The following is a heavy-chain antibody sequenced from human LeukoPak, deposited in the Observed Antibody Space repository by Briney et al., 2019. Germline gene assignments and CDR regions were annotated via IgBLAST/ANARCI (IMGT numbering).Heavy chain of an antibody. J-gene: IGHJ1*01. CDR2: ISYDGSNK. CDR1: GFTFSSYA. D-gene: IGHD2-15*01. Sequence: GMSLRLSCAASGFTFSSYALHRVRQAPGQGLEWVAFISYDGSNKNHADSVKGRFTISRDNSKNTLYLQMDSLRAEDTALYYCARAFDVVVVAAFTYWGQGTLVTVSS. V-gene: IGHV3-30-3*01. CDR3: ARAFDVVVVAAFTY.